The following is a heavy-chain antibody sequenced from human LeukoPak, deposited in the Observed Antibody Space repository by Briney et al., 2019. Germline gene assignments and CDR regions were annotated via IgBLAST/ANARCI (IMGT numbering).Heavy chain of an antibody. Sequence: GESLKISCKGSGYSFTSYWIGWVRQMPGKGLEWMGIIYPGDSDTRYSPSFQGQVTISADKSISTAYLQWSSLKASDTAMYYCARIGIAVAGTPYYFDYWGQGTLVTVSS. CDR1: GYSFTSYW. D-gene: IGHD6-19*01. V-gene: IGHV5-51*01. CDR2: IYPGDSDT. J-gene: IGHJ4*02. CDR3: ARIGIAVAGTPYYFDY.